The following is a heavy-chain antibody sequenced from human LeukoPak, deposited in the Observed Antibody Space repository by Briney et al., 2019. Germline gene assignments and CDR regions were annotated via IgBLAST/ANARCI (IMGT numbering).Heavy chain of an antibody. J-gene: IGHJ5*02. V-gene: IGHV4-39*01. CDR1: GGSISSSSYY. D-gene: IGHD6-19*01. CDR2: IYYSGST. Sequence: PSETLSLTCTVSGGSISSSSYYWGWIRQPPGKGLEWIGSIYYSGSTYYNPSLKSRVTISVDTSKNQFSLKLSSVTAADTAVYYCARRRWAGTFHGWFDPWGQGTLVTVSS. CDR3: ARRRWAGTFHGWFDP.